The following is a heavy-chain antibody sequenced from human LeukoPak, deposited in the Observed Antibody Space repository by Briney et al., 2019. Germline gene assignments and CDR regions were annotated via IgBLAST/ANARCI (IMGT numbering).Heavy chain of an antibody. CDR3: ALLGATELDY. CDR2: VIPHSGGT. D-gene: IGHD1-26*01. J-gene: IGHJ4*02. V-gene: IGHV1-2*02. CDR1: GYTFTGYY. Sequence: ASVKVSCKASGYTFTGYYVHWVRQAPGQGPEWMGWVIPHSGGTNYAQKFQGRVTMTRDTSINTAYMELFSLRSDDTAIYYCALLGATELDYWGQGTLVTVSS.